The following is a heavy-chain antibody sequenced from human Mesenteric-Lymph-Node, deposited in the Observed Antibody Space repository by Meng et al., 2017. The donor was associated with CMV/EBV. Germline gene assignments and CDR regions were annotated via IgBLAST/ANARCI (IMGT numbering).Heavy chain of an antibody. CDR1: GFTVSSNY. V-gene: IGHV3-53*01. J-gene: IGHJ6*02. Sequence: GESLKISCAASGFTVSSNYMSWVRQAPGKGLEWVSVIYSCGSTYYADSVKGRFTISRDNSKNTLYLQMNSLRAEDTAVYYCAREFYNYYDSSGYWNYYGMDVWGQGTTVTVSS. D-gene: IGHD3-22*01. CDR2: IYSCGST. CDR3: AREFYNYYDSSGYWNYYGMDV.